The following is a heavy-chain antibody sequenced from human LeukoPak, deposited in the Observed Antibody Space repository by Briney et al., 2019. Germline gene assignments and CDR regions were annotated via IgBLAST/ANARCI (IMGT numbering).Heavy chain of an antibody. Sequence: GGSLRLSCATSGFTFSSYSMNWVRQAPGKGLEWVSSISSSSSYIYYADSVKGRFTIPRDNAKNSLYLQMNSLRAEDTAVYYCARVEMATPHFDYWGQGTLVTVSS. D-gene: IGHD5-24*01. CDR2: ISSSSSYI. J-gene: IGHJ4*02. CDR3: ARVEMATPHFDY. CDR1: GFTFSSYS. V-gene: IGHV3-21*01.